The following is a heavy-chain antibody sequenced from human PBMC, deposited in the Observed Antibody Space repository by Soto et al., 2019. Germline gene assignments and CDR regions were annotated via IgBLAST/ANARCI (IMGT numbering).Heavy chain of an antibody. Sequence: GESLKISCQGSGYNFANYWIARVRQMPGKGLEWMGVVYPDDSETRYSPSFQGQVTISADKSISTAYLQWSGLKASDTAIYYCARRDLDWLDPWGQGTLVTVSS. CDR1: GYNFANYW. D-gene: IGHD3-3*01. CDR2: VYPDDSET. CDR3: ARRDLDWLDP. V-gene: IGHV5-51*01. J-gene: IGHJ5*02.